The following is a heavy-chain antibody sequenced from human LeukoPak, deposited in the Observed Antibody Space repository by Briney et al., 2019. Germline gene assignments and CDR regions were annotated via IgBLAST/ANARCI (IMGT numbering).Heavy chain of an antibody. CDR2: IYYSGTT. CDR1: GGSISNGDYY. V-gene: IGHV4-30-4*01. J-gene: IGHJ4*02. CDR3: ATSSGYPPSNFDY. D-gene: IGHD3-22*01. Sequence: PSQTLSLTCTVSGGSISNGDYYWSWIRQPPGKGLEWIGYIYYSGTTNYNPSLKSRVTISVDKSKNQFSLKLSSVTAADTAVYYCATSSGYPPSNFDYWGQGTLVTVSS.